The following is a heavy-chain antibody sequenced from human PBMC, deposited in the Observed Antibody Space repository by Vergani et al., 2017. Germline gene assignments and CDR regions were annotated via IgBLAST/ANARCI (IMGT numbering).Heavy chain of an antibody. J-gene: IGHJ6*02. CDR2: IYYSGST. Sequence: QVQLQESGPGLVKPSQTLSLPCTVSGGSISSGGYYWSWIRQHPGKGLEWIGYIYYSGSTYYNPSLKSRVTRSVDTSKNQFSLKLSSVTAADTAVYYCARDIERITMVRGVTGMDVWGQGTTVTVSS. CDR1: GGSISSGGYY. V-gene: IGHV4-31*03. D-gene: IGHD3-10*01. CDR3: ARDIERITMVRGVTGMDV.